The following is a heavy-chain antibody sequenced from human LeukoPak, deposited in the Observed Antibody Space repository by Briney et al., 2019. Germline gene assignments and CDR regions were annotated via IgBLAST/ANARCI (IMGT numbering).Heavy chain of an antibody. CDR1: GLTFSGSA. Sequence: GGSLRLSCAASGLTFSGSAMSWVRQAPGKGLEWVSLISGSGNSTYYADSVKGRFTISRDNSKNTLYLQMNSLRAEDTAVYYCAKDKGGGCFDYWGQGTLVTVSS. CDR2: ISGSGNST. J-gene: IGHJ4*02. CDR3: AKDKGGGCFDY. V-gene: IGHV3-23*01. D-gene: IGHD6-19*01.